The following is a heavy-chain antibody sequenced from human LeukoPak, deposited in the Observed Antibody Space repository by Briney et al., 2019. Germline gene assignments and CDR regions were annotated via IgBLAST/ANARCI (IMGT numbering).Heavy chain of an antibody. Sequence: PAETLSLTCTVSGGSISSSSYYWGWIRQPPGKGLEWIGSIYYSGSTYYNPSLKSRVTISVDTSKNQFSLKLSSVTVADTAVYYCARDSHYSTSSPYYYYYTTVWGEGTTVIVSS. V-gene: IGHV4-39*07. D-gene: IGHD6-6*01. CDR3: ARDSHYSTSSPYYYYYTTV. CDR2: IYYSGST. J-gene: IGHJ6*03. CDR1: GGSISSSSYY.